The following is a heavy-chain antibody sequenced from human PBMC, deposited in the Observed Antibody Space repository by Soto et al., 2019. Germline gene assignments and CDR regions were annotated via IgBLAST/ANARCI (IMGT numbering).Heavy chain of an antibody. J-gene: IGHJ4*02. CDR2: INSDGRIT. D-gene: IGHD1-1*01. Sequence: GGSLRLSCAASGFTLSSNWMHWVRQAPGKGLVWVSRINSDGRITSYADSVKGRFTISRDNSKNTLYLQMNSLRAEDTAVYYCARTSTTGYYFDYWGQGTLVTVSS. V-gene: IGHV3-74*01. CDR1: GFTLSSNW. CDR3: ARTSTTGYYFDY.